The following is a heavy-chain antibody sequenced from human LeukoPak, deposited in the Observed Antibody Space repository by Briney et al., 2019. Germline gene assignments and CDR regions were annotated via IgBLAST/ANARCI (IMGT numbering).Heavy chain of an antibody. V-gene: IGHV3-7*01. J-gene: IGHJ4*02. CDR1: GFTLSTYW. CDR3: ARPRSSSWYDFDY. D-gene: IGHD6-13*01. CDR2: IKEDGSEK. Sequence: GGSLRLSCAASGFTLSTYWMSWVRQAPGKGLEWVANIKEDGSEKYYVYSGMGRFTISRANAKTSLYLQMNSLRAEDTAVYYCARPRSSSWYDFDYWGQGTLVTVSS.